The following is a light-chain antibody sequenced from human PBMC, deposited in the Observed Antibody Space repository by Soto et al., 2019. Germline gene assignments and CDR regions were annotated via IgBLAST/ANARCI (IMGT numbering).Light chain of an antibody. CDR1: SGHSSYI. Sequence: QSVLTQSYSASASLGSSVKLTCTLSSGHSSYIIEWHQQQPGKAPRYLMKLEGSGSYNKGSAVPDRFSGSSSGAERYLTISYLHSEDEADYYCVTWDSNKTVFGGETKLTV. CDR2: LEGSGSY. V-gene: IGLV4-60*03. CDR3: VTWDSNKTV. J-gene: IGLJ2*01.